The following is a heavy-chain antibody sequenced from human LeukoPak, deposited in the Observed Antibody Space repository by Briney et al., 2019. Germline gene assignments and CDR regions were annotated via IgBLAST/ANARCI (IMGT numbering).Heavy chain of an antibody. J-gene: IGHJ4*02. D-gene: IGHD3-9*01. CDR1: GYTVTGYY. V-gene: IGHV1-2*02. CDR2: INPNSGGT. CDR3: ARDRRNYDILTGYYN. Sequence: ASVKVSCKASGYTVTGYYMHWVRQAPGQGLEWMGWINPNSGGTNYAQKFQGRVTMTRDTSISTAYMELSRLRSDDTAVYYCARDRRNYDILTGYYNWGQGTLVTVSS.